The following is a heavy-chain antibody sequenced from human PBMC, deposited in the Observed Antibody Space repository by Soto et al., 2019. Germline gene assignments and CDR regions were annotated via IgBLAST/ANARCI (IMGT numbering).Heavy chain of an antibody. CDR3: ARVTSTYCGGDCYAYYFDY. Sequence: QVQLVESGGGVVQPGRSLRLSCAASGFTFSSYGMHWVRQAPGKGLEWVAVIWYDGSNKYYADSVKGRFTISRDNSKNTLYLKMNSLRAEDTAVYYCARVTSTYCGGDCYAYYFDYWGQGTLVTVSS. CDR2: IWYDGSNK. CDR1: GFTFSSYG. D-gene: IGHD2-21*02. V-gene: IGHV3-33*01. J-gene: IGHJ4*02.